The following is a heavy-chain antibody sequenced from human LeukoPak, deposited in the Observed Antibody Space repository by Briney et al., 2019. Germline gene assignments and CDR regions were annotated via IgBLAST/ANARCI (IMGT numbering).Heavy chain of an antibody. V-gene: IGHV3-21*01. CDR1: GFTFSSYS. J-gene: IGHJ4*02. Sequence: GGSLRLSCAASGFTFSSYSMNWVRQAPGKGLEWVSSISSSSYIYYADSVKGRFTISRDNAKNSLYLQMNSLRAEDTAVYYCARVRGYDSAFDYWGQGTLVTVSS. CDR3: ARVRGYDSAFDY. D-gene: IGHD5-12*01. CDR2: ISSSSYI.